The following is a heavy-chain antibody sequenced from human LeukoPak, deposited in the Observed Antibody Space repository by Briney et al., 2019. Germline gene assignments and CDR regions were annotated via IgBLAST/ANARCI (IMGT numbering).Heavy chain of an antibody. D-gene: IGHD3-10*02. CDR1: GFTFSSYE. CDR2: ISSSGSTI. V-gene: IGHV3-48*03. Sequence: GGSLRLSCAASGFTFSSYEVNWVRQAPGKGLEWVSYISSSGSTIYYADSVKGRFTISRDNAKSSLYLQMNSLRAEDTAVYYCAELGITMIGGVWGKGTTVTISS. J-gene: IGHJ6*04. CDR3: AELGITMIGGV.